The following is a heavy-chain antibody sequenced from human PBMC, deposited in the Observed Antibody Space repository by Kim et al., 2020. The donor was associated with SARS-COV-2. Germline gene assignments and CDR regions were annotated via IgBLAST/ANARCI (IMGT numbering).Heavy chain of an antibody. V-gene: IGHV3-33*01. Sequence: GGSLRLSCAASGFTFSSYGMHWVRQAPGKGLEWVAVIWYDGSNKYYADSVKGRFTISRDNSKNTLYLQMNSLRAEDTAVYYCARDLKTQPYYYDSSGYYPHYAFDIWGQGTMVTVSS. CDR1: GFTFSSYG. CDR3: ARDLKTQPYYYDSSGYYPHYAFDI. D-gene: IGHD3-22*01. J-gene: IGHJ3*02. CDR2: IWYDGSNK.